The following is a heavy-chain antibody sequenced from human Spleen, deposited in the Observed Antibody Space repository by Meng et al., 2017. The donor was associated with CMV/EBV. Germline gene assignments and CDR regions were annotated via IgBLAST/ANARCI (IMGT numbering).Heavy chain of an antibody. CDR2: INQD. D-gene: IGHD2-2*01. V-gene: IGHV3-33*08. J-gene: IGHJ4*02. CDR3: ARGGGGRYCSSTSCLFDY. Sequence: GESLKISCVVSAFFFRRFWVTWVRQAPGMGLEWMAKINQDSVKGRFTISRDNSKNTLYLQMNSLRAEDTAVYYCARGGGGRYCSSTSCLFDYWGQGTLVTVSS. CDR1: AFFFRRFW.